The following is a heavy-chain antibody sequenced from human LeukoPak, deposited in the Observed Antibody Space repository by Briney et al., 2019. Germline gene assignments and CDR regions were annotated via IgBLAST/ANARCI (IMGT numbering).Heavy chain of an antibody. J-gene: IGHJ4*02. CDR1: GYTFTSYG. Sequence: GASVKVSCKASGYTFTSYGISWVRPAPGQGLEWMGWISAYNGNTNYAQKLQGRVTMTTDTSTSTAYMELRSLRSDDTAVYYCARETDSSGYSLFDYWGQGTLVTVSS. V-gene: IGHV1-18*01. D-gene: IGHD3-22*01. CDR2: ISAYNGNT. CDR3: ARETDSSGYSLFDY.